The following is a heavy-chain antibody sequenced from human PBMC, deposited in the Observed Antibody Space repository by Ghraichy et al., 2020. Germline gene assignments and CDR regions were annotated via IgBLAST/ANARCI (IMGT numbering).Heavy chain of an antibody. CDR3: ATLKTAAVEF. D-gene: IGHD1-14*01. V-gene: IGHV4-61*01. CDR2: IYYSGTT. J-gene: IGHJ3*01. CDR1: GVSVSSALFY. Sequence: SETLSLTCTVSGVSVSSALFYWSWVRQPPGRGLESLAYIYYSGTTNYSPSLKSRVTISVDTSKNQVSLKLNSVTTSDTAVYYCATLKTAAVEFWGQGTMVTV.